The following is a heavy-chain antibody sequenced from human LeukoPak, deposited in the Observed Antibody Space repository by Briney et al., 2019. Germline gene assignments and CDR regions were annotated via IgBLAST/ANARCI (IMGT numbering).Heavy chain of an antibody. Sequence: SETLSLTCTVSGGSISTGGYYWSWLRQPPGKGLEWIGYISYSGGTYYNPSLKSRLSISVDTSKSQFSLKMSSVTAADTAVYYCASTSKYIGSGRDDSFDIWGQGTMVTVSS. J-gene: IGHJ3*02. D-gene: IGHD3-10*01. CDR2: ISYSGGT. V-gene: IGHV4-30-4*01. CDR3: ASTSKYIGSGRDDSFDI. CDR1: GGSISTGGYY.